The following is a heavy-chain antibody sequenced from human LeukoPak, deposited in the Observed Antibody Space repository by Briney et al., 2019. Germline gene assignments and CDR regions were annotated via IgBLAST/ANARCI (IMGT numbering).Heavy chain of an antibody. D-gene: IGHD3-22*01. CDR1: GGSISSGGYY. CDR2: IYYSGST. V-gene: IGHV4-30-4*08. J-gene: IGHJ4*02. CDR3: ARDSSGYYFDY. Sequence: SETLSLTCTVSGGSISSGGYYWSWIRQHPGKGLEWIGYIYYSGSTYYNPSLKSRVTISVDTSKNQFSLKLSSVTAADTAVYYCARDSSGYYFDYWGQGTLVTVSP.